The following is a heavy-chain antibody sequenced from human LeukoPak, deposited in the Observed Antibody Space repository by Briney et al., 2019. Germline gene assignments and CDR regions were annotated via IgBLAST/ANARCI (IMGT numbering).Heavy chain of an antibody. CDR2: INPNSGGT. CDR3: ASERITIFGVVSNWFDP. J-gene: IGHJ5*02. D-gene: IGHD3-3*01. V-gene: IGHV1-2*02. Sequence: ASVKVSCKASGYTFTGYYMHWVRQAPGQGLEWMGWINPNSGGTNYAQKFQGRVTMTRDTSISTAYMELSRLRSDDTAVYYCASERITIFGVVSNWFDPWGQGTLVTVSS. CDR1: GYTFTGYY.